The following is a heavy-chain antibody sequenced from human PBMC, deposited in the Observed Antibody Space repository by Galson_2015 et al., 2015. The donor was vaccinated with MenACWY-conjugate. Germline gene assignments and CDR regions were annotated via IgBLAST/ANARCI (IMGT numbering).Heavy chain of an antibody. CDR1: GYTFTTFA. CDR2: VNPGNGDT. D-gene: IGHD2-2*01. V-gene: IGHV1-3*01. J-gene: IGHJ5*02. CDR3: ATCCPSTSPDP. Sequence: SVKVSCKASGYTFTTFAVHWVRQAPGQRLEWMGWVNPGNGDTKYSQKFQDRITITSDPSATTAYMELSSLKYEDTAVCYCATCCPSTSPDPWGQGTLVIVSS.